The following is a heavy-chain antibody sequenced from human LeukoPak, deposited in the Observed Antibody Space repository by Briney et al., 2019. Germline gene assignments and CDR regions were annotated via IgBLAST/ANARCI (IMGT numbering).Heavy chain of an antibody. CDR1: GYTFTSYG. CDR2: ISAYNGNT. D-gene: IGHD4-23*01. J-gene: IGHJ1*01. Sequence: GASVKVSCKASGYTFTSYGISWVRQAPGQGLEWMGWISAYNGNTNYAQKLQGRVTMTTDTSTSTAYMELRSLRSDDTAVYYCATCYGGNSPRYFQHWGQGTLVTVSS. CDR3: ATCYGGNSPRYFQH. V-gene: IGHV1-18*01.